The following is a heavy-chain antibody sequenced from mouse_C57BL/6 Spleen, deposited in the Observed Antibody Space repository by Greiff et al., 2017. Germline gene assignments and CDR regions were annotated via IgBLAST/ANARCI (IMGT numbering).Heavy chain of an antibody. Sequence: EVQLVESGGGLVKPGGSLKLSCAASGFTFSSYAMSWVRQTPEKRLEWVATISDGGSYTYYPDNVKGRFTISRDNAKNNLYLQMSHLKSEDTAMYYCARGDGYTSYWYFDVWGTGTTVTVSS. D-gene: IGHD2-3*01. V-gene: IGHV5-4*01. CDR2: ISDGGSYT. CDR3: ARGDGYTSYWYFDV. CDR1: GFTFSSYA. J-gene: IGHJ1*03.